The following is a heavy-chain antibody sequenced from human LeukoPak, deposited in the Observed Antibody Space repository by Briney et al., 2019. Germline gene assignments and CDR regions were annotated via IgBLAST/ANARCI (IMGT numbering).Heavy chain of an antibody. Sequence: PGGSLRLSCAASRFTFSNYAMHWVRQAPGKGLEWVAVISYDGSNKYYADSVKGRFTISRDNSKNTPYLQMNSLRAEDTAVYYCARDIVAVAGTHFDYWGQGTLVTVSS. CDR3: ARDIVAVAGTHFDY. J-gene: IGHJ4*02. CDR2: ISYDGSNK. V-gene: IGHV3-30-3*01. CDR1: RFTFSNYA. D-gene: IGHD6-19*01.